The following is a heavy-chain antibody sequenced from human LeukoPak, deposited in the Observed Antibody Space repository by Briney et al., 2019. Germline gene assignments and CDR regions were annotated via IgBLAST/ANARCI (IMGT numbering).Heavy chain of an antibody. Sequence: GGSLRLSCAASGFTFSSYSMNWVRQAPGKGLEWVSSISSSSSYIYYADSVKGRFTISRDNAKNSLYLQMNSLRAEDTAVYYCARRLYSFTSYFDYWGQGTLVTVSS. J-gene: IGHJ4*02. CDR2: ISSSSSYI. V-gene: IGHV3-21*01. CDR3: ARRLYSFTSYFDY. D-gene: IGHD5-18*01. CDR1: GFTFSSYS.